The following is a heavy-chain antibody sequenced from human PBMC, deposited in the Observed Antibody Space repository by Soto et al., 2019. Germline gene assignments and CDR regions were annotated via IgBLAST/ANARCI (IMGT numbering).Heavy chain of an antibody. CDR2: VYHSWST. V-gene: IGHV4-59*01. J-gene: IGHJ5*02. Sequence: SETLSLTCTVSGGSISSDYWNWIRQPPGKGLEWIGYVYHSWSTKYNPSLKSRVTISVDTSKNQLSLKLSSVTAADTAVYYCARFGTSPNGNWFDPWGQGTLVTVPQ. CDR3: ARFGTSPNGNWFDP. D-gene: IGHD3-10*01. CDR1: GGSISSDY.